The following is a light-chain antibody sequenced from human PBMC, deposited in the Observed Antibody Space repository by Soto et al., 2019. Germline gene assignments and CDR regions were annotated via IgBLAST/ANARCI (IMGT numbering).Light chain of an antibody. J-gene: IGKJ1*01. Sequence: DIQMTQSPSTLSASVGDRVTITCRASQSINNWLAWYQQKPGKAPKLFIFKASTLESGVPSRFSGSGSGTEFTLSISSLQHDDFATYFCQQYDSFPRTFGQGTKVEIK. CDR1: QSINNW. CDR3: QQYDSFPRT. V-gene: IGKV1-5*03. CDR2: KAS.